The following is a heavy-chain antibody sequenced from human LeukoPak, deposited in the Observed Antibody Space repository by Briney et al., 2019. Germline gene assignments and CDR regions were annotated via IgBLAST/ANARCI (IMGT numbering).Heavy chain of an antibody. J-gene: IGHJ4*02. Sequence: GGSLRLSCAASGFTFSSYSMNWVRQAPGKGLEWVSSISGSSSYIYYADSVKGRFTISRDNAKNSLYLQMNSLRAEDTAVYYCARESRRQPTDFDYWGQGTLVTVSS. CDR2: ISGSSSYI. CDR1: GFTFSSYS. V-gene: IGHV3-21*01. CDR3: ARESRRQPTDFDY.